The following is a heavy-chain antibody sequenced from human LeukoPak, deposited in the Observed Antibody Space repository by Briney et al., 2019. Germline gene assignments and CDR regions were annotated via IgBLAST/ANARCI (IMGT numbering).Heavy chain of an antibody. D-gene: IGHD3-3*01. Sequence: ASVKVSCKASGYTFTSYGISWVRQAPGQGLEWMGWISAYNGNTNYAQKLQGRVTMTTDTSTSTAYMELRSLRSDDTAVYYCARDRRYYDFWSGYYNDHWGQGTLVTVSS. CDR3: ARDRRYYDFWSGYYNDH. CDR1: GYTFTSYG. J-gene: IGHJ4*02. V-gene: IGHV1-18*01. CDR2: ISAYNGNT.